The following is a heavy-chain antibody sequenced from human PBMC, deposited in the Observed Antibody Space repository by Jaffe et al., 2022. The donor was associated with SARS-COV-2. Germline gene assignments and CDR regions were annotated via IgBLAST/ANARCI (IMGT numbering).Heavy chain of an antibody. CDR1: GYTFTSFG. J-gene: IGHJ1*01. V-gene: IGHV1-3*04. Sequence: QVQLVQSGAEVKKPGASVKLSCKASGYTFTSFGIHWVRQAPGQGLEWMGWLNSANGDTMFSQIFRGRVSLTRDTTASMAYMEMTSLRSEDTAVYYCVRDGNGGDWGQGTLVTVSS. CDR3: VRDGNGGD. CDR2: LNSANGDT. D-gene: IGHD2-8*01.